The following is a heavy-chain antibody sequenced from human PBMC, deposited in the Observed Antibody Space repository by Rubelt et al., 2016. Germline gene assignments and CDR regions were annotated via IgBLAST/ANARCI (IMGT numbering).Heavy chain of an antibody. D-gene: IGHD2-2*01. J-gene: IGHJ2*01. Sequence: QVTLRESGPALVKPTQTLTLTCTFSGFSLSTSGMFVSWIRQPPGKALEWLARLDWDDDKYYSTSLKNRLTISKDTSKNQVVLKMTNMDPVDKATYYCARTRTLYWYFDIWGRGTLVTVSS. CDR3: ARTRTLYWYFDI. CDR1: GFSLSTSGMF. CDR2: LDWDDDK. V-gene: IGHV2-70*15.